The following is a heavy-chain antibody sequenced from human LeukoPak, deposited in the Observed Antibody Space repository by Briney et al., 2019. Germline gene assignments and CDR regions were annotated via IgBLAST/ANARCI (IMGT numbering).Heavy chain of an antibody. CDR1: GYTFTSYD. D-gene: IGHD3-22*01. J-gene: IGHJ4*02. CDR2: INPNSGGT. Sequence: ASVKVSCKASGYTFTSYDINWVRQATGQGLEWMGWINPNSGGTNYAQKFQGRVTMTRDTSISTAYMELSRLRSDDTAVYYCARLDYDRESYDFDYLGQGTLVTVSS. CDR3: ARLDYDRESYDFDY. V-gene: IGHV1-2*02.